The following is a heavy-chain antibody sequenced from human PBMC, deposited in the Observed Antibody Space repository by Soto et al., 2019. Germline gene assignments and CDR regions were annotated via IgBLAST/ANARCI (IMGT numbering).Heavy chain of an antibody. CDR3: ARDIISTVVTPTFDY. J-gene: IGHJ4*02. Sequence: GGSLRLSCAASGFTFSSYAMHWVRQAPGKGLEWVAVISYDGSNKYYADSVKGRFTISRDNSKNTLYLQMNSLRAEDTAVYYCARDIISTVVTPTFDYWGQGTLVTVSS. CDR1: GFTFSSYA. V-gene: IGHV3-30-3*01. D-gene: IGHD4-17*01. CDR2: ISYDGSNK.